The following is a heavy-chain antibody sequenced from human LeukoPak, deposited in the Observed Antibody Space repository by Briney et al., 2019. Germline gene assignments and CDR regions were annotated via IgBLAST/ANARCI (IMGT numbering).Heavy chain of an antibody. CDR3: AKDMGVVVTGAFDI. J-gene: IGHJ3*02. Sequence: PGGSLRLSCAASGFTFSSYGMHWGRQAPGKGLEWVAVIWYDGSKKYFADSVKGRFTISRDNSKNTLYLQMSSLRAEDTAVYYCAKDMGVVVTGAFDIWGQGTMVTVSS. D-gene: IGHD2-15*01. V-gene: IGHV3-33*06. CDR1: GFTFSSYG. CDR2: IWYDGSKK.